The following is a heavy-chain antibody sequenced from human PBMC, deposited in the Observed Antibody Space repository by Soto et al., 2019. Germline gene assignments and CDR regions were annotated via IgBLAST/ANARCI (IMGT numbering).Heavy chain of an antibody. D-gene: IGHD2-15*01. CDR3: AIGGGAAEFDY. CDR2: FDPEEGET. Sequence: QVQVVQSGAEVRKPGASVKLSCKVPVYTLTEFPIHWVRQAPGRGLEWMGGFDPEEGETIYAQKFKGRLTVTEDTSTDTVYMEVTSLTSEDTAVYYCAIGGGAAEFDYWGQGTLVTVSS. CDR1: VYTLTEFP. V-gene: IGHV1-24*01. J-gene: IGHJ4*02.